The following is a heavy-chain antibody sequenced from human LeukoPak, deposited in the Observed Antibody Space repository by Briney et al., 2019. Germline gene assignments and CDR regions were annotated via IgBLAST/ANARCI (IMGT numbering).Heavy chain of an antibody. J-gene: IGHJ4*02. D-gene: IGHD6-13*01. CDR1: GFTFSSYA. Sequence: PGGSLRLSCAASGFTFSSYAMHWVRQAPGKGLEWVAVISYDGSNKYYADSVKGRFTISRDNSKNTLYLQMNSLRAEDTAVYYCARDQGMAPEDFDYWGQGTLVTVSS. CDR2: ISYDGSNK. CDR3: ARDQGMAPEDFDY. V-gene: IGHV3-30*04.